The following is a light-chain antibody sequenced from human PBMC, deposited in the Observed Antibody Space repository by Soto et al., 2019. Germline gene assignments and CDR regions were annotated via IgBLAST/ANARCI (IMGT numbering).Light chain of an antibody. CDR3: QHYLISPKT. J-gene: IGKJ1*01. Sequence: EIVLTQSPGTLSLSPGERATLSCRASQSVSSSYLAWYQQKPGQAPRLLIYGASSRATGIPDRFSGSGSGTDFTLIISRLVLYYFTRYSWQHYLISPKTFGQ. CDR2: GAS. V-gene: IGKV3-20*01. CDR1: QSVSSSY.